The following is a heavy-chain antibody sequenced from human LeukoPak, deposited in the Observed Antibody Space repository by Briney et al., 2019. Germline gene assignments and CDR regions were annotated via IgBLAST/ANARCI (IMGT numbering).Heavy chain of an antibody. D-gene: IGHD6-19*01. J-gene: IGHJ4*02. CDR2: FLYCESNE. V-gene: IGHV3-30*04. CDR1: GFTFRSYV. Sequence: PGSSLTLSCAPSGFTFRSYVIHGVRQAPGKGLEWVAAFLYCESNEYYRDSGKGRFTISRDTYKSTVYLKMNSLRAEDTAMYYCTRRSSIVVAGDGVQTFDSWGQGTLVTVSS. CDR3: TRRSSIVVAGDGVQTFDS.